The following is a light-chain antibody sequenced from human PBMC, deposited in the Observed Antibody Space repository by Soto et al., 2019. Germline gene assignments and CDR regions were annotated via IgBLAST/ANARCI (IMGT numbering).Light chain of an antibody. J-gene: IGLJ2*01. Sequence: QSVLTQPASVSGSPGQSITISCTGTSSDIGNYDYVSWYQQHPGKAPKLMIYEVSNRPSGVSNRFSGSKSGNTASLTISGLQAEDEATYYCSSYTYSTTVVFGGGTKVTVL. CDR3: SSYTYSTTVV. CDR1: SSDIGNYDY. V-gene: IGLV2-14*01. CDR2: EVS.